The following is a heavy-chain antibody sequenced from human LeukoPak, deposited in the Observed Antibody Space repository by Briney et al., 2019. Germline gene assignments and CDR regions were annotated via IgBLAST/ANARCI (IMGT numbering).Heavy chain of an antibody. CDR2: TIPIFGIA. CDR1: GGTFSSYA. D-gene: IGHD3-3*01. J-gene: IGHJ6*02. V-gene: IGHV1-69*04. Sequence: SVKVSCKASGGTFSSYAISWVRQAPGQGLEWMGRTIPIFGIANYAQKFQGRVTIAADKSTSTAYMELSSLRSEDTAVYYCARDSHYDFWSGYYSYYYGMDVWGQGTTVTVSS. CDR3: ARDSHYDFWSGYYSYYYGMDV.